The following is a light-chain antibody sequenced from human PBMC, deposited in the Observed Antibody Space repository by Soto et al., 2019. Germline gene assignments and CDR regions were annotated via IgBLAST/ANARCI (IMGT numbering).Light chain of an antibody. CDR2: DAS. J-gene: IGKJ1*01. CDR3: QQYETFSGT. CDR1: QSVSGW. V-gene: IGKV1-5*01. Sequence: DIQMTQSPSTLSASVGDTVTVTCRASQSVSGWLAWYQQKPGEAPKLLIYDASALPRGVPSRFSGSGSGTKFTLPIASLQHDDFETYYSQQYETFSGTFGPGTKVEI.